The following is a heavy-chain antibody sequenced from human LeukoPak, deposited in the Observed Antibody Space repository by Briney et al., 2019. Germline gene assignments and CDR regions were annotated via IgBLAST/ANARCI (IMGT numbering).Heavy chain of an antibody. CDR2: INHSGST. V-gene: IGHV4-34*01. CDR3: ARGFAY. CDR1: GGSFSGYY. J-gene: IGHJ4*02. Sequence: SETLSLTCAVYGGSFSGYYWSWIRQPPGKGLEWIGEINHSGSTNYNPSLKSRVTISVDTSKNQFSLKLSSVTAADTAVYYCARGFAYWGQGTLVTVSS.